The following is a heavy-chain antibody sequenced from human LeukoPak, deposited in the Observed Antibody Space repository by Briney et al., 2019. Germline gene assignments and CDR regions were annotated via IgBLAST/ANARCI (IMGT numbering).Heavy chain of an antibody. V-gene: IGHV1-18*01. D-gene: IGHD3-22*01. CDR3: ARDYYDSSGYYYVFAY. CDR1: DYTFTNYG. Sequence: ASVKVSCKPSDYTFTNYGISWVRQAPGQGLEWMGCISAYNGNTNQAQKLQGRVTMTTDTSTRTAYMELRSLRSDDTAVYYCARDYYDSSGYYYVFAYWGQGTLVTVSS. CDR2: ISAYNGNT. J-gene: IGHJ4*02.